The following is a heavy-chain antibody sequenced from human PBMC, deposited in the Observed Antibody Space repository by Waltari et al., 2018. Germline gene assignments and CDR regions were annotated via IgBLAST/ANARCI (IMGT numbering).Heavy chain of an antibody. CDR1: GFTFSNYW. CDR2: IISDGIST. V-gene: IGHV3-74*01. Sequence: EVQLVESGGGLVQPGGSLRLSCAASGFTFSNYWVHWVRQVPGKGLVWVSRIISDGISTTYEDSVKGRFTISRDNAKNTLYLQMNSLRAEDTAVYYCARGGYYAFWSGYYTAYYFDYWGQGTLVTVSS. D-gene: IGHD3-3*01. J-gene: IGHJ4*02. CDR3: ARGGYYAFWSGYYTAYYFDY.